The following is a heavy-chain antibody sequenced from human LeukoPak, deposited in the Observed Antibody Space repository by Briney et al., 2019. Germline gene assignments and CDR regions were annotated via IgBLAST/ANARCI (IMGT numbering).Heavy chain of an antibody. Sequence: GGSLRLSCAASGFTFDDYAMHWVRQAPGKGLEWVSGISWNSGSIGYADSVKGRFTISRDNAKNSLYLQMNSLRAEDTALYCCAKDLDVVLVAAFFDYWGQGTLVTVSS. D-gene: IGHD2-15*01. CDR2: ISWNSGSI. CDR3: AKDLDVVLVAAFFDY. V-gene: IGHV3-9*01. CDR1: GFTFDDYA. J-gene: IGHJ4*02.